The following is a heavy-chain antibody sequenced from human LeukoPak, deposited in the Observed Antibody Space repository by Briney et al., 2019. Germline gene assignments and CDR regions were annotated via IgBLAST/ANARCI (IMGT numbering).Heavy chain of an antibody. D-gene: IGHD3-16*01. CDR2: IYYSGST. Sequence: SETLSLTCTVSGGSISSSYYYWGWIRQPPGKGLEWIGSIYYSGSTNYNPSLKSRVTISVDTSKNQFSLKLSSVTAADTAVYYCARVWGDAFDIWGQGTMVTVSS. CDR3: ARVWGDAFDI. CDR1: GGSISSSYYY. J-gene: IGHJ3*02. V-gene: IGHV4-39*07.